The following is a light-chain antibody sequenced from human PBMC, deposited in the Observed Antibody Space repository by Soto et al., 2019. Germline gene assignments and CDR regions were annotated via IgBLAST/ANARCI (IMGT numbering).Light chain of an antibody. V-gene: IGKV3-11*01. CDR3: QQRTNWPPT. Sequence: ETVLTQSPATLSLSPGERATLSCRASESVNNYLAWYQQKPGQAPRLLIYDASSRATGIPARFSGPGSETDFTLTISSLEPEDFAVYYCQQRTNWPPTFGQGNKVEIK. CDR2: DAS. CDR1: ESVNNY. J-gene: IGKJ1*01.